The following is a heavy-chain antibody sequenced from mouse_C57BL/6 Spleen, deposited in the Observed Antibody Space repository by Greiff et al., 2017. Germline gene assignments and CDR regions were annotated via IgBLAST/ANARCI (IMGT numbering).Heavy chain of an antibody. CDR3: ARGGTVDD. Sequence: EVQLQQSGPELVKPGASVKISCKASGYTFTDYYMNWVKQSHGKSLEWIGDINPNNGGTSYNQKFKGKATLTVDKSSSTAYMELRSLTSEDSAVYYCARGGTVDDWGQGTTLTVSS. CDR1: GYTFTDYY. J-gene: IGHJ2*01. CDR2: INPNNGGT. V-gene: IGHV1-26*01.